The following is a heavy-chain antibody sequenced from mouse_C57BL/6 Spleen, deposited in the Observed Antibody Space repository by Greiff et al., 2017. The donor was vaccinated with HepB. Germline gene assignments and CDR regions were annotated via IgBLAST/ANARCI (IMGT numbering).Heavy chain of an antibody. V-gene: IGHV1-20*01. J-gene: IGHJ4*01. CDR1: GYSFTGYF. Sequence: EVQLQQSGPELVKPGDSVKISCKASGYSFTGYFMNWVMQSHGKSLEWIGRINPYNGDTFYNQKFKGKATLTVDKSSSTAHMELRSLTSEDSAVYYCARKLDYGNSVGYAMDYWGQGTSVTVSS. CDR3: ARKLDYGNSVGYAMDY. CDR2: INPYNGDT. D-gene: IGHD2-1*01.